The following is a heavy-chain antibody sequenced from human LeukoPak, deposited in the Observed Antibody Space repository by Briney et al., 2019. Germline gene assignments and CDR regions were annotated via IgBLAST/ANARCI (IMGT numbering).Heavy chain of an antibody. J-gene: IGHJ3*02. D-gene: IGHD3-22*01. CDR2: IYTSGST. CDR1: GGSISSYY. Sequence: PSETLSLTCTVSGGSISSYYWSWIRQPAGKGLEWIGRIYTSGSTNYNPSLKSRVTMSVDTSKNQFSLKLSSVTAADTAVYYCARDLSYYDSSGYYYYAFDIWGQGTMVTVSS. V-gene: IGHV4-4*07. CDR3: ARDLSYYDSSGYYYYAFDI.